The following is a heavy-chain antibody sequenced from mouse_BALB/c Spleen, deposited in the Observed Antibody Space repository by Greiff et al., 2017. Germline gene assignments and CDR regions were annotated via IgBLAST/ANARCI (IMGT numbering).Heavy chain of an antibody. CDR3: ARIDYGFYAMDY. CDR2: ISYDGSN. V-gene: IGHV3-6*02. CDR1: GYSITSGYY. D-gene: IGHD1-2*01. J-gene: IGHJ4*01. Sequence: ESGPGLVKPSQSLSLTCSVTGYSITSGYYWNWIRQFPGNKLEWMGYISYDGSNNYNPSLKNRISITRDTSKNQFFLKLNSVTTEDTATYYCARIDYGFYAMDYWGQGTSVTVSS.